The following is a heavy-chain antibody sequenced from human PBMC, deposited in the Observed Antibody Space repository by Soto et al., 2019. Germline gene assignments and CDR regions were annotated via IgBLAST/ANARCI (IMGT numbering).Heavy chain of an antibody. CDR2: IYSGGST. CDR1: GFTVSSNY. CDR3: ARDLGCSSTSCYSPRGLGYYYYYMDV. V-gene: IGHV3-66*01. J-gene: IGHJ6*03. D-gene: IGHD2-2*01. Sequence: EVQLVESGGGLVQPGGSLRLSCAASGFTVSSNYMSWVRQAPGKGLEWVSVIYSGGSTYYADSVKGRFTISRDNSKNTLYRQLNSLRAEDTAVYYCARDLGCSSTSCYSPRGLGYYYYYMDVWGKGTTVTVSS.